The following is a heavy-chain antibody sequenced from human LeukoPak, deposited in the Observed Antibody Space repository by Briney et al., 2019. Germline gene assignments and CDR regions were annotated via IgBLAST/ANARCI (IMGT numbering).Heavy chain of an antibody. V-gene: IGHV5-51*01. D-gene: IGHD3-3*01. Sequence: GESLKISCKGFGYTFSSYWIGWGRQMPGKGLEWMGIIYPGDSDTRYSPSLQGQVTISVDTSIGTAYLQWSSLKASDTAIYYCARQNDFRLDYWGQGTLVTVSS. CDR3: ARQNDFRLDY. CDR2: IYPGDSDT. CDR1: GYTFSSYW. J-gene: IGHJ4*02.